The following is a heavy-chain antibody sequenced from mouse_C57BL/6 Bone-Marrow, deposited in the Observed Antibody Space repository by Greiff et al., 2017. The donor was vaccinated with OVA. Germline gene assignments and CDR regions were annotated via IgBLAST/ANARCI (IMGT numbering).Heavy chain of an antibody. V-gene: IGHV5-15*04. D-gene: IGHD1-1*01. CDR2: ISNLAYSI. J-gene: IGHJ4*01. CDR1: GFTFSDYG. CDR3: SRRLLRSYYAMDY. Sequence: EVKLVESGGGLVQPGGSLKLSCAASGFTFSDYGMAWVRQAPRKGPEWVAFISNLAYSIYYADTVTGRFTISRENAKNTLYLEMSSLRSEDTAMDDCSRRLLRSYYAMDYWGQGTSVTVSS.